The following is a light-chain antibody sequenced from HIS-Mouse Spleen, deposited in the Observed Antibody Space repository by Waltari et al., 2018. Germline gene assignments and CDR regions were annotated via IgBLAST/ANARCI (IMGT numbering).Light chain of an antibody. CDR1: TRDVCGYHY. J-gene: IGLJ1*01. Sequence: QSALTPPASVSGSPGQSITISVTATTRDVCGYHYVSWYQQPPGTAPKLMNYEVSNRPSGVSNRFSGSKSGNTASLTISGLQAEDEADYYCSSYTSSSTYVFGTGTKVTVL. CDR3: SSYTSSSTYV. CDR2: EVS. V-gene: IGLV2-14*01.